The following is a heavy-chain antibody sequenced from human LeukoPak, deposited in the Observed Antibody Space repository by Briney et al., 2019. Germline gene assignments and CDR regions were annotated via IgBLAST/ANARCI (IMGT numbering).Heavy chain of an antibody. J-gene: IGHJ4*02. CDR1: GGTFSSYA. Sequence: SVKVSCKASGGTFSSYAISWVRQAPGQGLEWMGGIIPIFGTANYAQKFQGRVTITTDESTSTAYMELSSLRSEDTAVYYCARGGCSSTSCQDFFDYWGQGTLVTVSS. D-gene: IGHD2-2*01. V-gene: IGHV1-69*05. CDR2: IIPIFGTA. CDR3: ARGGCSSTSCQDFFDY.